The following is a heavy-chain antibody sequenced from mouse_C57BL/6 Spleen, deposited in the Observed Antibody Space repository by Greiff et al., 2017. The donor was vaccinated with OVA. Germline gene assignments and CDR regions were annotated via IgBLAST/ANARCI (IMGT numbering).Heavy chain of an antibody. CDR2: IWRGGST. CDR1: GFSLTSYG. D-gene: IGHD1-1*01. J-gene: IGHJ1*03. Sequence: QVQLQQSGPGLVQPSQSLSITCTVSGFSLTSYGVHWVRQSPGKGLEWLGVIWRGGSTDYNAAFMSRLSITKDNSKSQVFFKMNSLQADDTAIYYCDKMGTTVVAPGYFDVWGTGTTVTVSS. CDR3: DKMGTTVVAPGYFDV. V-gene: IGHV2-5*01.